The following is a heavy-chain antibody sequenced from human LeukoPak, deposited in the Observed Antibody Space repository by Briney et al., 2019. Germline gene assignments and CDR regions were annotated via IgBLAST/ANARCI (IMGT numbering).Heavy chain of an antibody. CDR1: GFTVSSNY. CDR2: ISSGSSTI. D-gene: IGHD3-10*01. CDR3: ARESYGSGRNFYFDL. Sequence: GGSLRLSCAASGFTVSSNYMSWVRQAPGKGLEWVSYISSGSSTIYYADSVKGRFTISRDNAKNSLYLQMNSLRAEDTAVYYCARESYGSGRNFYFDLWGRGALVTVSS. V-gene: IGHV3-48*01. J-gene: IGHJ2*01.